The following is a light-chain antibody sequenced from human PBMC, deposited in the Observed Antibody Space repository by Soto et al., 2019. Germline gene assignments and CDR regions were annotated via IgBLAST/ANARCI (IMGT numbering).Light chain of an antibody. J-gene: IGLJ2*01. V-gene: IGLV1-40*01. CDR2: GNS. Sequence: QSVLTQPPSVSGAPGQSVTISCTGSSSNIGAGYDVHWYQQLPGTAPKLLIYGNSNRPSGVPDRCSGSTSGTSASLAITGLQAEDESDYYCQSYDSSLSGSVVFGGGTKVTVL. CDR1: SSNIGAGYD. CDR3: QSYDSSLSGSVV.